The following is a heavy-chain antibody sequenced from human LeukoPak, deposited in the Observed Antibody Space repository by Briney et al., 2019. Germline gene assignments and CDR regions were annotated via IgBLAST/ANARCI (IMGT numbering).Heavy chain of an antibody. J-gene: IGHJ2*01. Sequence: ASVKVSCKASGYTFTSYGISWVRQAPGQGLEWLGWISVYNGHTNYAQKLQGRVTMTTDTSTTTAYMELRTLRSDDTAVYYCARGGTGDRWYFDLWGRGTLVTVSS. D-gene: IGHD7-27*01. CDR2: ISVYNGHT. V-gene: IGHV1-18*01. CDR1: GYTFTSYG. CDR3: ARGGTGDRWYFDL.